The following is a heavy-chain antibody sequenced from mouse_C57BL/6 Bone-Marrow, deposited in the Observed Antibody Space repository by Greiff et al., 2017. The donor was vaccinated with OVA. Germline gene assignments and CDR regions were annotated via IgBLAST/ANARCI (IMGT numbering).Heavy chain of an antibody. D-gene: IGHD2-4*01. CDR1: GYTFTSYG. CDR2: IYPRSGNT. V-gene: IGHV1-81*01. CDR3: ARGRDDYG. Sequence: QVQLKESGAELARPGASVKLSCKASGYTFTSYGISWVKQRTGQGLEWIGEIYPRSGNTYYNEKFKGKATLTADKSSSTAYMELRSLTSEDSAVYFCARGRDDYGWGQGTTLTVSS. J-gene: IGHJ2*01.